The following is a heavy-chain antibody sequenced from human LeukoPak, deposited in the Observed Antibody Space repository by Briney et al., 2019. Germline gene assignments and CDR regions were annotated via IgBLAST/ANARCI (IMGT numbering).Heavy chain of an antibody. CDR1: GVSISAYH. J-gene: IGHJ4*02. CDR2: IYANGIT. CDR3: AKKDGDF. Sequence: SETLSLTCTVSGVSISAYHWTWIRQPAGKRLEWIGRIYANGITSYNPSLESRLTISLDTSKNQLSLRLSSVTAAGTALYYCAKKDGDFWGQGTLVTVSS. V-gene: IGHV4-4*07.